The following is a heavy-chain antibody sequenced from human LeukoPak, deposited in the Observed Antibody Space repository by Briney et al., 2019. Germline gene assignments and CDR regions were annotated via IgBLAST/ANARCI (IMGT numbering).Heavy chain of an antibody. D-gene: IGHD6-13*01. CDR3: ARGDTGPTYNSNWYETDY. Sequence: GASVKVSCKASGYTFTNYAINWVRQAPGKGLEWMGWINANTGNPTYALGFTGRFVLSLDTSVSTAYMQISSLKAEDTAVHYCARGDTGPTYNSNWYETDYWGQGTLVTVSS. V-gene: IGHV7-4-1*02. J-gene: IGHJ4*02. CDR1: GYTFTNYA. CDR2: INANTGNP.